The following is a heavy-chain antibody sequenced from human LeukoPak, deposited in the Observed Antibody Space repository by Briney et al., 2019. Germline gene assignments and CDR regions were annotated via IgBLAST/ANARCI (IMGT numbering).Heavy chain of an antibody. CDR3: ARQSAIAVAGTVDYYMDV. D-gene: IGHD6-19*01. V-gene: IGHV5-51*01. CDR1: GYSFTRYW. CDR2: IYPGDSDT. Sequence: GESLKISCKASGYSFTRYWICWGRQMPRKGLEWMGIIYPGDSDTRYSPSFQGQVTISADKSISTAYLQWSSLKASDTAMYYCARQSAIAVAGTVDYYMDVWGKGTTVSVSS. J-gene: IGHJ6*03.